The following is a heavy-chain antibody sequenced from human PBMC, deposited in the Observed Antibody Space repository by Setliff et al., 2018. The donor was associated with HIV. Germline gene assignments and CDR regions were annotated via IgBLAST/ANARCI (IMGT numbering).Heavy chain of an antibody. V-gene: IGHV4-34*01. CDR3: AREEDYYGSVSKATDY. CDR2: IYQTGST. D-gene: IGHD3-10*01. CDR1: GGSISGYY. J-gene: IGHJ4*02. Sequence: PSETLSLTCAVYGGSISGYYWSWIRQPPGKGMEWIGSIYQTGSTNYNPSLESRVTISVDTSRNQFSLKLSSVTAADTAVYYCAREEDYYGSVSKATDYWGQGTLVTVSS.